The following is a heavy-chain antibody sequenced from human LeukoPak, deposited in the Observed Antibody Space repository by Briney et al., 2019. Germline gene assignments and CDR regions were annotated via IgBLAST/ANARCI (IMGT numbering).Heavy chain of an antibody. J-gene: IGHJ5*02. CDR1: GYSFTNYW. CDR3: ACRDLSSTWSYP. CDR2: IYPGDSRV. Sequence: GQSLKISCKGVGYSFTNYWIGWVRQMPGKGMEWMGVIYPGDSRVRYNPSFQGQVTISVDKSVSTAYLQWISLKASDTAMYYCACRDLSSTWSYPWGQGTLVTVSS. V-gene: IGHV5-51*01. D-gene: IGHD6-13*01.